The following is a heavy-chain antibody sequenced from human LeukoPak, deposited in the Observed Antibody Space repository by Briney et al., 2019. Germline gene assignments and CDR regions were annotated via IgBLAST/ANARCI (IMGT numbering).Heavy chain of an antibody. CDR3: ARDDCSGGSCYPLY. CDR2: IYTSGST. D-gene: IGHD2-15*01. Sequence: PSETLSLTCTVSGGSISSYYWSWIRQPAGKGLEWIGRIYTSGSTNYNPSLKSRVTMSVDTSKNQFSLKLSSVTAADTAVYYCARDDCSGGSCYPLYWGQGTLVTVSS. V-gene: IGHV4-4*07. J-gene: IGHJ4*02. CDR1: GGSISSYY.